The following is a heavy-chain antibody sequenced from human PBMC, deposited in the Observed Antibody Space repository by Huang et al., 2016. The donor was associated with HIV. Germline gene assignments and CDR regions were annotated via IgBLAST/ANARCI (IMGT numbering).Heavy chain of an antibody. D-gene: IGHD2-8*02. V-gene: IGHV3-21*04. CDR2: SSSVSSYI. Sequence: EVQVVESGGGAVKPGGSLRLSCVASGLTFNAYRMHWVRQAPGEGRGGGSSSSSVSSYISHAASLKGRFTITRDNAKNSVYLQMNSLRVEDTAIYYCARGEGYNHWSRQGEYFQDWGRGTLVSVSS. CDR3: ARGEGYNHWSRQGEYFQD. CDR1: GLTFNAYR. J-gene: IGHJ1*01.